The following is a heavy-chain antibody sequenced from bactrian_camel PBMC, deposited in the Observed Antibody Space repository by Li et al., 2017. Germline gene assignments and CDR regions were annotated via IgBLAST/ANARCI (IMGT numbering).Heavy chain of an antibody. CDR3: AADTGTWTPIASNVPQYNY. J-gene: IGHJ4*01. CDR2: IERDGTT. D-gene: IGHD4*01. V-gene: IGHV3S53*01. Sequence: QLVESGGGSVQAGGSLRLSCKASELSFNNVDMAWYRHSPGSECELVSTIERDGTTYYADSVKGRFTISQDKAKNTLYLVMNSLKPEDTAMYYCAADTGTWTPIASNVPQYNYLGQGTQVTVS. CDR1: ELSFNNVD.